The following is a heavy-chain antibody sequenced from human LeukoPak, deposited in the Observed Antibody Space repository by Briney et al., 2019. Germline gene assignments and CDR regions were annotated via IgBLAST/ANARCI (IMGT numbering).Heavy chain of an antibody. Sequence: PGGSLRLSCAASGFTFSSYAMSWVRQAPGKGLEWVSAISGSGGSTYYADSVKGRFTVSRDNSKNTLYLQMNSLRAGDTAVYYCATLGGWHDDWGQGTLVTVSS. CDR3: ATLGGWHDD. CDR1: GFTFSSYA. CDR2: ISGSGGST. V-gene: IGHV3-23*01. D-gene: IGHD6-19*01. J-gene: IGHJ4*02.